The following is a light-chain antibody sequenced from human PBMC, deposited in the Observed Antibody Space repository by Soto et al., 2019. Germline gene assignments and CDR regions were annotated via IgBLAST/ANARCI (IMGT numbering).Light chain of an antibody. J-gene: IGLJ2*01. CDR2: EVS. V-gene: IGLV2-8*01. Sequence: QSALTQPPSASGSPGQSVTISCTGTSSDVGGYNYVSWYQQHPGKAPKLMISEVSKRPSGVPDRFSGSKSGNTASLTVSGLQSEDEADYYCLSFARNNNLVFGGGTQLTVL. CDR1: SSDVGGYNY. CDR3: LSFARNNNLV.